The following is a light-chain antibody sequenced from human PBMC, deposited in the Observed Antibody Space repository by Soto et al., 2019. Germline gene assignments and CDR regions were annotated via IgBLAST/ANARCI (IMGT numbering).Light chain of an antibody. Sequence: QSVLTQPASVSGSPGQSITISCTGTSSDVGGYNYVSWYQQHPGKAPKLMIYGVSNRPSGVSNRFSGSKSGNTASLTISGLQAEDEADYYCSSYTSSSTPFLFGTGTKLTVL. CDR2: GVS. CDR1: SSDVGGYNY. V-gene: IGLV2-14*01. J-gene: IGLJ1*01. CDR3: SSYTSSSTPFL.